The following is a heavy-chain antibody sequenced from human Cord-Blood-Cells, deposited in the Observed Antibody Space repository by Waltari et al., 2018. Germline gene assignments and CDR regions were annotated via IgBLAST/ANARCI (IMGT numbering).Heavy chain of an antibody. CDR2: IYYSGST. CDR1: GGSISSSSYY. CDR3: ARSGGVSWGATWFDP. V-gene: IGHV4-39*06. Sequence: RLQLQESGPGLVKPSETLSLTCTVSGGSISSSSYYWGWLRQPPGKGLEGIGSIYYSGSTYYNPSLKSRVTISVDTSKNQFSLKLSSVTAADTAVYYCARSGGVSWGATWFDPWGQGTLVTVSS. D-gene: IGHD1-26*01. J-gene: IGHJ5*02.